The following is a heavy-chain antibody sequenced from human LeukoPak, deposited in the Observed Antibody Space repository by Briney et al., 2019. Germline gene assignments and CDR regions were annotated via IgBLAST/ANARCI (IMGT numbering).Heavy chain of an antibody. CDR3: ARDVAKWGRWPDY. CDR1: GFTFSSYG. D-gene: IGHD7-27*01. Sequence: GGSLRLSCAASGFTFSSYGMHWVRQAPGRGLEWVAVIWYDGINEYYADSVKGRFTVSRDNANNTLCLQMNSLRADDTAVYFCARDVAKWGRWPDYWGQGTLVTVSS. CDR2: IWYDGINE. J-gene: IGHJ4*02. V-gene: IGHV3-33*01.